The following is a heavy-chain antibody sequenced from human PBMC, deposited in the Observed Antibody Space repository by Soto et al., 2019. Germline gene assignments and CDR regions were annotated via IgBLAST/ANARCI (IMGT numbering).Heavy chain of an antibody. Sequence: ASVKVSCKASGYTFTSYAMHWVRQAPGQRLECMGWFNAGNGNTKYSQKFQGRVTITRDTSASKAYMELGRLRSEDTAVYYCARDFYYYSSGYRGDAFDIWGQGIMVTVS. V-gene: IGHV1-3*01. J-gene: IGHJ3*02. D-gene: IGHD3-22*01. CDR1: GYTFTSYA. CDR2: FNAGNGNT. CDR3: ARDFYYYSSGYRGDAFDI.